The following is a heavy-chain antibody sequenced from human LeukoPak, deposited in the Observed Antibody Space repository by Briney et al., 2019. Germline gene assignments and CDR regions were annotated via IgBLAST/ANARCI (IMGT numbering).Heavy chain of an antibody. V-gene: IGHV4-61*02. CDR1: GGSISSGSYY. J-gene: IGHJ3*02. Sequence: SETLSLTCTVSGGSISSGSYYWSWIRQPAGKGLEWIGRIYTSGSTNYNPSLKSRVTISVDTSKNQFSLKLSSVTAADTAVYYCARGNGDYGMIGDAFDIWGQGTMVTVSS. CDR3: ARGNGDYGMIGDAFDI. CDR2: IYTSGST. D-gene: IGHD4-17*01.